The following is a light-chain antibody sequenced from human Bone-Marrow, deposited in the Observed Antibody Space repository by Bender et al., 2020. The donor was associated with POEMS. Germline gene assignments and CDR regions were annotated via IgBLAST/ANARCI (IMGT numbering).Light chain of an antibody. Sequence: QSALTQPASVSGSPGQSITISCTGTSSDIGNYNPLSWYQQHPGKAPKLMIFEVTKRPSGAPALFSGSRSGNTASLTVSGLQAEDEAEYYCSSYVGSNSVVFGGGTKLTVL. CDR1: SSDIGNYNP. CDR3: SSYVGSNSVV. V-gene: IGLV2-8*01. CDR2: EVT. J-gene: IGLJ2*01.